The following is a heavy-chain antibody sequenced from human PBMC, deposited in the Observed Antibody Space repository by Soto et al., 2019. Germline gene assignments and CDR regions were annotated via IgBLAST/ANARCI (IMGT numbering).Heavy chain of an antibody. V-gene: IGHV3-30-3*01. CDR1: GFTFSSYA. Sequence: QVQLVESGGGVVQPGRSLRLSCAASGFTFSSYAIHWVRQAPGKGLEWVAVISNDGNRKYYADSEKGRFTISRDNSKNTLYLQINSLRTEDTAVYYCARVERWQAAFDIWGQGTVVTVSS. CDR2: ISNDGNRK. J-gene: IGHJ3*02. CDR3: ARVERWQAAFDI. D-gene: IGHD4-17*01.